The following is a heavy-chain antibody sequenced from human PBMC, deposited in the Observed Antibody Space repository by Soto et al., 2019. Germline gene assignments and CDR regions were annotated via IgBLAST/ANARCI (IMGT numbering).Heavy chain of an antibody. D-gene: IGHD3-10*01. CDR3: ARDWGHYYGSGSFPSPHPSDI. CDR1: GYTFTDYY. Sequence: ASVKVSCKASGYTFTDYYLHWVRQAPGQRLEWMGWINPNSGGTHYAQKFQGWVTMTRDTSITTAYMELNRSTSDDTAVYYCARDWGHYYGSGSFPSPHPSDIWGQGTLVTVSS. V-gene: IGHV1-2*04. J-gene: IGHJ4*02. CDR2: INPNSGGT.